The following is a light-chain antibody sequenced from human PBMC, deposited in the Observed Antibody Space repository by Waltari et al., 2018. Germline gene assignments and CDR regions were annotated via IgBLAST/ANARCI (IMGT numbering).Light chain of an antibody. CDR2: WAS. V-gene: IGKV4-1*01. J-gene: IGKJ2*01. CDR1: QSVLYSSNNKNY. CDR3: QQYRSPPYT. Sequence: DTVMTQSPDSLAVSLGERATINCQSSQSVLYSSNNKNYLAWYQQKPGQPPRLLIYWASTRESGVPDRFSGSGSGTDFTLTISSLQAEDVAVYYCQQYRSPPYTFGQGTKLEIK.